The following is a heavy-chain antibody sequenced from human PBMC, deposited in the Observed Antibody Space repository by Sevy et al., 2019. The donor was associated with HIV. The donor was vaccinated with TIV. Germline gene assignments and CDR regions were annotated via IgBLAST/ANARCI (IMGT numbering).Heavy chain of an antibody. V-gene: IGHV3-23*01. Sequence: GSLRLSCAVSGFTVNTYAMSWVRQAPGKGLEGVAVINNSGGSTDYADSVRGRFSISRDNPNVYLEMNSLTVEDTAVYYCVKERVGYISSWYYFDYWGQGTLVTVS. CDR1: GFTVNTYA. D-gene: IGHD6-13*01. CDR3: VKERVGYISSWYYFDY. J-gene: IGHJ4*02. CDR2: INNSGGST.